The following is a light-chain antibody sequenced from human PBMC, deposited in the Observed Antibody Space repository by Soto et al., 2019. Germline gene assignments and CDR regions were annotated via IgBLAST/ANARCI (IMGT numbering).Light chain of an antibody. J-gene: IGKJ1*01. CDR2: AAS. CDR1: QIVSTY. V-gene: IGKV1-39*01. Sequence: DIQMTQFPSSLSASVGDSVTITCRASQIVSTYLNWYQQKPGKAPKLLIYAASSLQSGVPSRFNGSGFGPDFTLTISSLQPEDFATYYCQQSYSSPPTFGQGTKVDI. CDR3: QQSYSSPPT.